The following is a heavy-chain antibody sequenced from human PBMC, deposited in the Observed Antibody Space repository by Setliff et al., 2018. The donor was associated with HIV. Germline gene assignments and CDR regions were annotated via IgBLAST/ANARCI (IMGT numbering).Heavy chain of an antibody. CDR2: INHSGDT. V-gene: IGHV4-34*03. CDR1: GGSFSGYF. CDR3: MASAVRNWNWNPVLYSYMDV. Sequence: PSETLSFTCAVYGGSFSGYFWSWIRQPPQKSLEWIGEINHSGDTNYNPSLKSRVTISVDTSKNQFSLKLTSVTAADTAVYYCMASAVRNWNWNPVLYSYMDVWGIGTTVTVSS. D-gene: IGHD1-7*01. J-gene: IGHJ6*03.